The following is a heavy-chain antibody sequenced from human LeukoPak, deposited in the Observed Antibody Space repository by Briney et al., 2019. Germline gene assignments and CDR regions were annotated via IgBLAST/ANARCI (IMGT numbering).Heavy chain of an antibody. V-gene: IGHV3-20*04. D-gene: IGHD1-26*01. CDR1: GFTFEDYG. CDR3: AREGELGEAFDI. CDR2: INWNGGST. J-gene: IGHJ3*02. Sequence: PGGSLRLSCAASGFTFEDYGMTWVRQAPGKGLEWVSGINWNGGSTGYADSVKGRFTISRDNAKNSLYLQMISLRAEDTAAYYCAREGELGEAFDIWGQGTMVTVSS.